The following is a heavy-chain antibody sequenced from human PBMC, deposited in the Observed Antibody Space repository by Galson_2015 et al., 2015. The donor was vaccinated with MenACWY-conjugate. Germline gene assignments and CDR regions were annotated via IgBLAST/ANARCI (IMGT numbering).Heavy chain of an antibody. CDR1: GFTFSSYS. D-gene: IGHD4-17*01. CDR3: ARERPYVLMDYGDFPPGYYYYMDV. V-gene: IGHV3-21*01. J-gene: IGHJ6*03. Sequence: SLRLSCAASGFTFSSYSMNWVRQAPGKGLEWVSSISSSSSYIYYADSVKGRFTISRDNAKNSLYLQMNSLRAEDTAVYYCARERPYVLMDYGDFPPGYYYYMDVWGKGTTVTVSS. CDR2: ISSSSSYI.